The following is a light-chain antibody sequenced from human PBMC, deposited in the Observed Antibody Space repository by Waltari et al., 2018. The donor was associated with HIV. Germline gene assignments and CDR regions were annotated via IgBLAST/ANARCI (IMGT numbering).Light chain of an antibody. CDR3: QQYKDWPPWT. V-gene: IGKV3-15*01. CDR1: QNIRDN. Sequence: TQSPTTLSVSPGKRATPSRRAPQNIRDNLVWYQHKPGLPPRLHIDGARYRGGGVPGRFSGGGYGTDFTHTSSSLQSEDFAVYYCQQYKDWPPWTFGQGTRV. J-gene: IGKJ1*01. CDR2: GAR.